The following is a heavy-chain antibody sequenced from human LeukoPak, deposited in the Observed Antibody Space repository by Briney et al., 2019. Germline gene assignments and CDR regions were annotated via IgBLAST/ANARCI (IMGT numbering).Heavy chain of an antibody. D-gene: IGHD6-19*01. CDR1: GFTFSSYS. V-gene: IGHV3-21*01. CDR3: AREWSGWYDY. J-gene: IGHJ4*02. CDR2: ISSSSSYI. Sequence: AGSLRLSCAAYGFTFSSYSMNWVRQAPGQGLEWVSSISSSSSYIYYADSVKGRFTISRDNAKNSLYLQMNSLRAEDTAVYYCAREWSGWYDYWGQGTLVTVSS.